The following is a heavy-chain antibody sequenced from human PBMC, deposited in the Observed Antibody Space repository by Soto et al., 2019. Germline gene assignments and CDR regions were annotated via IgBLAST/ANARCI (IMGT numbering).Heavy chain of an antibody. D-gene: IGHD2-15*01. CDR1: GGTFSSYA. Sequence: QVQLVQSGAEVKKPGSSVKVSCKASGGTFSSYAISWVRQAPGQGLEWMGGIIPIFGIANYAQKFQGRVTITADESTSTAYMELSSLRSEDTAVYYCARVYCSGGSGYNGWGDAFDIWGQGTMVTVSS. CDR2: IIPIFGIA. CDR3: ARVYCSGGSGYNGWGDAFDI. J-gene: IGHJ3*02. V-gene: IGHV1-69*01.